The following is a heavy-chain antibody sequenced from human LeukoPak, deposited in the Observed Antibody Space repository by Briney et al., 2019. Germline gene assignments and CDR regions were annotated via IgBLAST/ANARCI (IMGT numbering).Heavy chain of an antibody. Sequence: SETLSLTCAVYGRSFSSDYWSWIRQPPGKGLEWIGYIYYSGSTNYNPSLKSRVTISVDTSKNQFSLKLSSVTAADTAVYYCATEGLGFDYWGQGTLVTVSS. J-gene: IGHJ4*02. D-gene: IGHD7-27*01. CDR3: ATEGLGFDY. CDR1: GRSFSSDY. CDR2: IYYSGST. V-gene: IGHV4-59*01.